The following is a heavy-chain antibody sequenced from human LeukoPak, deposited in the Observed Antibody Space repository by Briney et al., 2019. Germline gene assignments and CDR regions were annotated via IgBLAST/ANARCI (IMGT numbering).Heavy chain of an antibody. J-gene: IGHJ4*01. CDR2: ISGDGGST. V-gene: IGHV3-43*02. CDR3: AKDKTGGSYQYYFDY. CDR1: GFTFDDYA. Sequence: PGGSLRLSCAASGFTFDDYAMHWVRQAPGKGLEWVSLISGDGGSTYYADSVKGRFTISRDNSKNSLYLQMNSLRTEDTALYYCAKDKTGGSYQYYFDYWGQEPWSPSPQ. D-gene: IGHD1-26*01.